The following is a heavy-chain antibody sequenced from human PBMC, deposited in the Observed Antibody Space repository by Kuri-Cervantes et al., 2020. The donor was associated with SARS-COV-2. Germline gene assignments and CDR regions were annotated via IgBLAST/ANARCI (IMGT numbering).Heavy chain of an antibody. CDR2: ISWNSGSI. Sequence: SLKISCAASGFTFDDYAMHWVRQAPGKGLEWVSGISWNSGSIGYADSVKGRFTISRDNSKNTLYLQVNSLRAEDTAVYYCTRVPPTVGAYWDAFDIWGRGTVVTVSS. CDR3: TRVPPTVGAYWDAFDI. J-gene: IGHJ3*02. CDR1: GFTFDDYA. D-gene: IGHD3-16*01. V-gene: IGHV3-9*01.